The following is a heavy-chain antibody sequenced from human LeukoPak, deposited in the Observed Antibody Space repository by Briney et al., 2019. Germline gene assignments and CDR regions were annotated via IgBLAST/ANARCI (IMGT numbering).Heavy chain of an antibody. Sequence: PGGSLRLSCAASGFTFSSYAMSWVRQAPGKGLEWVSAISGSGGSTYYADSVKGRFTISRDNSKNTLYLQMNSLRAEDTAVYYCAKSSRPSSTSEYYYYGMDVWGQGTTVTVSS. J-gene: IGHJ6*02. CDR3: AKSSRPSSTSEYYYYGMDV. D-gene: IGHD2-2*01. V-gene: IGHV3-23*01. CDR2: ISGSGGST. CDR1: GFTFSSYA.